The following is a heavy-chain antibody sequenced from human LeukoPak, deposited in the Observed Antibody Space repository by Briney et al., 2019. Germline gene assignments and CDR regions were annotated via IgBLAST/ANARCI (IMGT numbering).Heavy chain of an antibody. J-gene: IGHJ4*02. V-gene: IGHV4-30-4*01. Sequence: SETLSLTCTVSGGSISSGDYYWSWIRQPPGKGLEWIGYIYYSGSTYYNPSLKSRVTISVDTSKNQFSLKLSSVTAADTAVYYCARHADCLGDCYRNWGQGTLVTVSS. CDR1: GGSISSGDYY. CDR2: IYYSGST. CDR3: ARHADCLGDCYRN. D-gene: IGHD2-21*01.